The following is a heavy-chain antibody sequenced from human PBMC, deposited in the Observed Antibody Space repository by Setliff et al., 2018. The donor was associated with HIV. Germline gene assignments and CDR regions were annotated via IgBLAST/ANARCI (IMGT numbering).Heavy chain of an antibody. D-gene: IGHD4-17*01. V-gene: IGHV4-38-2*02. J-gene: IGHJ4*02. CDR1: GYSISSRYY. CDR2: IYHSGST. CDR3: ASSPAWRSDYGLHTFDY. Sequence: LSLTCTVSGYSISSRYYWGWIRQSPGKGLEWIGSIYHSGSTQYNPSLKSRVTISVDTPKNQFSLKLSSVTAADTAVYYCASSPAWRSDYGLHTFDYWGQGTRGTVSS.